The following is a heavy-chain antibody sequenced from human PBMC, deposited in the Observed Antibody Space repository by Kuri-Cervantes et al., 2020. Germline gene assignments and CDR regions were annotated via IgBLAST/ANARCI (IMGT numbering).Heavy chain of an antibody. CDR1: GGSVSSGSYY. CDR3: ARVSIAVAGVIDY. CDR2: IYYSGST. V-gene: IGHV4-39*07. Sequence: ESLKIPCSVSGGSVSSGSYYWGWIRQPPGKGLEWIGSIYYSGSTYYNPSLKSRVTISVDTSKNQFSLKLSSVTAADTAVYYCARVSIAVAGVIDYWGQGTLVTVSS. J-gene: IGHJ4*02. D-gene: IGHD6-19*01.